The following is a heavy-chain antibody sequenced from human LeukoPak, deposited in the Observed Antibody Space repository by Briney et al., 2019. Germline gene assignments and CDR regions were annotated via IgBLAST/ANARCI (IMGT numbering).Heavy chain of an antibody. CDR1: GGSISSYY. CDR2: IYYSGST. Sequence: SSETLSLTCTVSGGSISSYYWSWIRQPPGKGLEWIGYIYYSGSTNYNPSLKSRVTISVDTSKNQFSLKLSSVTAADTAVYYCATLALGGYDILTGLPTFDYWGQGTLVTVSS. J-gene: IGHJ4*02. V-gene: IGHV4-59*08. D-gene: IGHD3-9*01. CDR3: ATLALGGYDILTGLPTFDY.